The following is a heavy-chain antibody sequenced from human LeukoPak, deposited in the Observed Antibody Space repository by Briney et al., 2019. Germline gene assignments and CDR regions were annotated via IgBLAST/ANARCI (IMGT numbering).Heavy chain of an antibody. CDR3: ARVPNSGGNYPSDY. V-gene: IGHV3-48*02. J-gene: IGHJ4*02. CDR2: ISLSGDTI. D-gene: IGHD3-22*01. Sequence: GGSLRLSCEASGFTFSIYGMNWVRQAPGKGLEWVSFISLSGDTIYYADSVKGRFTVSRDNAKDSLYLQMNSLRDEDTAVYYCARVPNSGGNYPSDYWGQGTLVTVSS. CDR1: GFTFSIYG.